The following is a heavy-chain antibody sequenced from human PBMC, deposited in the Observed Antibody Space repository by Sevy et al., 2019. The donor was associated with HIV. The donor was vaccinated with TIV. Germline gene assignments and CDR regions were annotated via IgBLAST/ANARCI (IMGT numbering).Heavy chain of an antibody. CDR2: IRSKAYGGTT. CDR1: GFTFGDYA. V-gene: IGHV3-49*03. Sequence: GGSLRLSCTASGFTFGDYAMSWFRQAPGKGLEWVGFIRSKAYGGTTEYAGSVKGRFTISKDDSKSIAYLQMNSLKTEDTAVYYCTGWRFGGELTDYWGQGTLVTVSS. J-gene: IGHJ4*02. CDR3: TGWRFGGELTDY. D-gene: IGHD3-16*01.